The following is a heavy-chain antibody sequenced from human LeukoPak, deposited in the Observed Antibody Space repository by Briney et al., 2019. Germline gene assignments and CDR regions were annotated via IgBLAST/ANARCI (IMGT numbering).Heavy chain of an antibody. D-gene: IGHD3-22*01. V-gene: IGHV3-23*01. CDR1: GFTFSSYA. CDR2: ISGSGGST. Sequence: QPGASLRLSCAASGFTFSSYAMSWVRQAPGKGLEWVSAISGSGGSTYYADSVKDRFTISRDNSKNTLYLQMNSLRAEDTAVYYCAKGVYYDSSGYYTDYYYYGMDVWGQGTTVTVSS. CDR3: AKGVYYDSSGYYTDYYYYGMDV. J-gene: IGHJ6*02.